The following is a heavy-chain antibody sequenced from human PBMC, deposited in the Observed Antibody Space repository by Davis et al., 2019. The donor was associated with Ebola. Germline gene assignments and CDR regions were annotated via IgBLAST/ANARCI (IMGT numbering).Heavy chain of an antibody. CDR2: MNPNSGNT. J-gene: IGHJ6*02. CDR1: GDTFSNYD. CDR3: ARDLSMAAAAPYYYYGMDV. V-gene: IGHV1-8*01. Sequence: ASVKVSCKTSGDTFSNYDINWVRQATGQGLEWMGWMNPNSGNTGYAQKFQGRVTITRNTSISTAYMELSSLRSEDTAVYYCARDLSMAAAAPYYYYGMDVWGQGTTVTVSS. D-gene: IGHD6-13*01.